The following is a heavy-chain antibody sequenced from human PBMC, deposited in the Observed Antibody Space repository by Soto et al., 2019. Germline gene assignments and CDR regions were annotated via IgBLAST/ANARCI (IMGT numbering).Heavy chain of an antibody. D-gene: IGHD2-15*01. Sequence: GASVKVSCKASGYTFTSYGISWVRQAPGQGLEWMGWISAYNGNTNYAQKLQGRVTMTTDTSTSTAYMELRSLRSDYTAVYYCARDPVVAATPGFEDYWGQGTLVTVSS. CDR2: ISAYNGNT. J-gene: IGHJ4*02. CDR3: ARDPVVAATPGFEDY. V-gene: IGHV1-18*01. CDR1: GYTFTSYG.